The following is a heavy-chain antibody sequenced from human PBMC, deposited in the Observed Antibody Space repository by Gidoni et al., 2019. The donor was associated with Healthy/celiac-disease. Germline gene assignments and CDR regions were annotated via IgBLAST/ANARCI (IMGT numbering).Heavy chain of an antibody. V-gene: IGHV3-53*01. CDR2: IYSGGST. CDR1: GFTVSSNY. CDR3: ARIPRIVGATTVGAFDI. J-gene: IGHJ3*02. D-gene: IGHD1-26*01. Sequence: EVQLVESGGGLIQPGGSLRLSCAASGFTVSSNYMSWVRQAPGKGLEWVSVIYSGGSTYYADSVKGRFTISRDNSKNTLYLQMNSLRAEDTAVYYCARIPRIVGATTVGAFDIWGQGTMVTVSS.